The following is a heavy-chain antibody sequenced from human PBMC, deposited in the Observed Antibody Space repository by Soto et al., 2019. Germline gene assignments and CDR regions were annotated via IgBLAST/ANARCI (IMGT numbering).Heavy chain of an antibody. CDR2: IYYSGST. CDR3: ARDRPSGESSWDENYYYYMDV. V-gene: IGHV4-31*03. D-gene: IGHD6-13*01. J-gene: IGHJ6*03. CDR1: GGSISSGGYY. Sequence: SETLSLTCTVSGGSISSGGYYWSWIRQHPGKGLEWIGYIYYSGSTYYNPSLKSRVTISVDTSKNQFSLKLSSVTAADTAVYYCARDRPSGESSWDENYYYYMDVWGKGTTVTVSS.